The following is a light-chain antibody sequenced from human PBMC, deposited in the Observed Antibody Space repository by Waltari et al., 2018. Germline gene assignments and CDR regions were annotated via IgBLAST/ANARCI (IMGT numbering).Light chain of an antibody. V-gene: IGKV3-15*01. CDR2: GAS. J-gene: IGKJ1*01. CDR1: QSVSSN. Sequence: EIVMTQSPATLSVSPGERATLSCRASQSVSSNLAWYQQKPGQAPRLLIYGASTRATGIPARFSGSGSRTEFTLTISSLQYEDFAVYYCQQYNNWPTFGQGTKVEIK. CDR3: QQYNNWPT.